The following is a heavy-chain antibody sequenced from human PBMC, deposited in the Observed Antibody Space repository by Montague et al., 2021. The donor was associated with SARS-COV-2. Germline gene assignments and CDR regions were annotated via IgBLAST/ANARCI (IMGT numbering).Heavy chain of an antibody. V-gene: IGHV6-1*01. CDR2: PYYKTKWYN. Sequence: CAISGDSVAGIRGSWEGLTSDPQTHVQWLGRPYYKTKWYNDYAVSVRGRVTINPDTSKNQFSLQLNSVTPEDTAIYYCTSGREGNYNVMDVWGQGTTVTVSS. CDR1: GDSVAGIRGS. J-gene: IGHJ6*02. D-gene: IGHD1-1*01. CDR3: TSGREGNYNVMDV.